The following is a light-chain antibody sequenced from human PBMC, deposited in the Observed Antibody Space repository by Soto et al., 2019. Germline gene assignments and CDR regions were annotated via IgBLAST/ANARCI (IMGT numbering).Light chain of an antibody. V-gene: IGLV1-47*02. CDR2: YNN. Sequence: QSVLTQPPSASGTAGQVVTISCSGGDSNIGSNSVYWYQHLPRMAPKLLIYYNNQRPSGVPDRFSGSRSGTSASLAIVGLRSEDEAVYYCSAWDASLSACVFGNGPKLTVL. J-gene: IGLJ1*01. CDR3: SAWDASLSACV. CDR1: DSNIGSNS.